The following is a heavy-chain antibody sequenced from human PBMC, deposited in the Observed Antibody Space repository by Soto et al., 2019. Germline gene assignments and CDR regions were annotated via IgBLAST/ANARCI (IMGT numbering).Heavy chain of an antibody. CDR1: GYTFTSYG. CDR2: ISAYNGNT. J-gene: IGHJ5*02. V-gene: IGHV1-18*01. Sequence: SVKVSCKASGYTFTSYGISWVRQAPGQGLEWMGWISAYNGNTNYAQKLQGRVTMTTDTSTSTAYMELRSLRSDDTAVYYCAREEGIAAAGIFWFAPWGQGTQVTVSS. CDR3: AREEGIAAAGIFWFAP. D-gene: IGHD6-13*01.